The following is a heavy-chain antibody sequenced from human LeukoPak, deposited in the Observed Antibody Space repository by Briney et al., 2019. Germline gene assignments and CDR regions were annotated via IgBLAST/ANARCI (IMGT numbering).Heavy chain of an antibody. Sequence: PGGSLRLSCAASGFTFSTYAMIWVRQAPGEGLEWVSGISGSGSSTYSADSVKGRILISRDNSKNTLYLQMNGLRAEDTAVYYCAKARDFDFWSGYSNWFDPWGQGTLVTVSS. CDR3: AKARDFDFWSGYSNWFDP. V-gene: IGHV3-23*01. J-gene: IGHJ5*02. CDR2: ISGSGSST. CDR1: GFTFSTYA. D-gene: IGHD3-3*01.